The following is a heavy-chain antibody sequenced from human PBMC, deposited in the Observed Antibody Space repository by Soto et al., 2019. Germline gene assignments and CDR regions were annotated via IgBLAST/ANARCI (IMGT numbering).Heavy chain of an antibody. CDR3: ARDPILTGYAYYGMDV. CDR1: GGTFSSYA. CDR2: IITIFGTA. D-gene: IGHD3-9*01. J-gene: IGHJ6*02. Sequence: SVKVSCKASGGTFSSYAISWVRQAPGQGLEWMGGIITIFGTANYAQKFQGRVTITAVESTSTAYMELSSLRSEDTAVYYCARDPILTGYAYYGMDVWGQGTTFTVSS. V-gene: IGHV1-69*13.